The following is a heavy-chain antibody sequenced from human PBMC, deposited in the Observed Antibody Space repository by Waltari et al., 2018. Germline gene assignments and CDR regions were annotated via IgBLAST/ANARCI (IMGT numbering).Heavy chain of an antibody. J-gene: IGHJ3*02. CDR3: ASLYCSSTSCYEAFDI. CDR1: GGTFSSYA. V-gene: IGHV1-69*05. Sequence: QVQLVQSGAEVKKPGSSVKVSCKASGGTFSSYAISWVRQAPGQGLEWMGGIIPIFGTANYAQKFQGRVTITTDESTSTAYMELSSLRSEDTAVYYCASLYCSSTSCYEAFDIWGQGTMVTVSS. CDR2: IIPIFGTA. D-gene: IGHD2-2*01.